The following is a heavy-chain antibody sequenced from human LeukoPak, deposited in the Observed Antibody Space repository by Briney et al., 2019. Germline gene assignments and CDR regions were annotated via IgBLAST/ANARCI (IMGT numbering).Heavy chain of an antibody. CDR1: GFTFDDYA. D-gene: IGHD3-22*01. J-gene: IGHJ4*02. CDR3: ARAGDYYDSSGYSDY. CDR2: IWYDGSNK. V-gene: IGHV3-33*08. Sequence: GRSLRLSCAASGFTFDDYAMHWVRQAPGKGLEWVAVIWYDGSNKYYADSVKGRFTISKDNSKNTLYLQMNSLRAEDTAVYYCARAGDYYDSSGYSDYWGQGTLVTVSS.